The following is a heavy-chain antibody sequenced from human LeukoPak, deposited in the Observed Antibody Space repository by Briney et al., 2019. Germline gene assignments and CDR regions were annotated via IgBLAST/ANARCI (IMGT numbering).Heavy chain of an antibody. D-gene: IGHD5-18*01. J-gene: IGHJ4*02. CDR3: AGRPDTAMVPIFDY. Sequence: ASVKVSCEASGYTFTGYYVHWVRQAPGQGLEWMGWINPTSGATNYAQKFQGRVTMTGDTSISTVYMELSRLSYDDTAVYFCAGRPDTAMVPIFDYWGQGTLVTISS. CDR1: GYTFTGYY. V-gene: IGHV1-2*02. CDR2: INPTSGAT.